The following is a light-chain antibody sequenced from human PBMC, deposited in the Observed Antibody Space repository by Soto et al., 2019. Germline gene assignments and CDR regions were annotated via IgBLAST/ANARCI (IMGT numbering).Light chain of an antibody. CDR3: QQRSNWPAN. Sequence: EIVLTQSPATLSLSPGERDTLSCRASQTITTYLAWYQQKPGQPPRLLIYGASNRATGIPARFSGSGSGTDFTLTISNLEPEDFAVYYCQQRSNWPANFGQGTRLEIK. V-gene: IGKV3-11*01. CDR1: QTITTY. J-gene: IGKJ5*01. CDR2: GAS.